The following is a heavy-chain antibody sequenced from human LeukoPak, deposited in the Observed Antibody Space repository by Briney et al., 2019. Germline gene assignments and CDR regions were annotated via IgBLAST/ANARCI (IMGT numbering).Heavy chain of an antibody. CDR3: AKDSGRGFFEMTY. Sequence: ASVKFSCKASGYIFNTYAIHWVRQAPGQRLEWMGWINTATGNTQYSQKLQGRVTITRDTSASTAYMDLSSLTSEDTAVYYCAKDSGRGFFEMTYGGQGTLVIVSS. CDR2: INTATGNT. V-gene: IGHV1-3*04. CDR1: GYIFNTYA. J-gene: IGHJ4*02. D-gene: IGHD3-3*01.